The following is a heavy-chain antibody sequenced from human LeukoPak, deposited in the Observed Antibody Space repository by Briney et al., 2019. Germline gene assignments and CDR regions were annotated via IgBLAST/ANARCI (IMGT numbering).Heavy chain of an antibody. CDR3: AKGFRSSANYYYMDV. CDR1: GFTFSSYG. D-gene: IGHD3-10*01. Sequence: PGGSLRLSCAASGFTFSSYGFHWVRQAPGKGLEWVAVISYDGSNKYYADSVKGRFTISRDNSKNTLYLQMNSLRAEDTAVYYCAKGFRSSANYYYMDVWGKGTTVTVSS. CDR2: ISYDGSNK. J-gene: IGHJ6*03. V-gene: IGHV3-30*18.